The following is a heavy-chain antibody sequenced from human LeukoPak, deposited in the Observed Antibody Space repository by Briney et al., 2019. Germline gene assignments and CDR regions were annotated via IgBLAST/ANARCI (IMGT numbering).Heavy chain of an antibody. CDR1: GDRISSNSAA. Sequence: SQTHSLTCAISGDRISSNSAAWNWIRQSPSRGLEWLGRTYYRSKWYNDYAVSVKSRITINPDTSKNQFSLQLNSVTPEDTAVYYCATSSGYSGYGDYGMDVWGQGTTVTVSS. CDR2: TYYRSKWYN. J-gene: IGHJ6*02. D-gene: IGHD5-12*01. V-gene: IGHV6-1*01. CDR3: ATSSGYSGYGDYGMDV.